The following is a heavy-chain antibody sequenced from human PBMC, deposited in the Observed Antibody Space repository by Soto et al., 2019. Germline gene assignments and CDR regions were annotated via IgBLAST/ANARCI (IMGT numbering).Heavy chain of an antibody. CDR3: AREVPGTDYYYMDV. D-gene: IGHD3-10*01. V-gene: IGHV4-34*01. CDR2: IDLGGGA. CDR1: GGSLNGFQ. Sequence: QVHLQQWGAGLVRPSETLFLTCAVYGGSLNGFQWSWIRQAPGKRLEWIGQIDLGGGANYNPSLKSRVILSVDSSKSQLSLTVTSVTAADSAVYYCAREVPGTDYYYMDVWGKGTTVTVSS. J-gene: IGHJ6*03.